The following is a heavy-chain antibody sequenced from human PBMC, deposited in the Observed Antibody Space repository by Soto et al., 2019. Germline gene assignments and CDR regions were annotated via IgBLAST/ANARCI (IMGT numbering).Heavy chain of an antibody. V-gene: IGHV3-23*01. Sequence: GGSLRLSCATSGFPFSAFAMNWVRHAPGKGLEWVSGIGGSGASIYYADSVKGRFTISRDNSKNTVYLQMNSLRAEDTAFYYCARSVQPLSWFDPWGQGTLVTVSS. CDR2: IGGSGASI. J-gene: IGHJ5*02. CDR1: GFPFSAFA. CDR3: ARSVQPLSWFDP.